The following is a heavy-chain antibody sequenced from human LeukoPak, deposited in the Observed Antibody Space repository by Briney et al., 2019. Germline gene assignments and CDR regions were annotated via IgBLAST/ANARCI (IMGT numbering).Heavy chain of an antibody. D-gene: IGHD5-12*01. J-gene: IGHJ6*02. Sequence: GASVKVSCKASGYTFTSYGISWVRQAPGQGLEWMGWISAYNGNTNYAQKLQGRVTMTTDTSTSTAYMELRSLRSDDTAVYYCARDGEYSGYDRHYYYGMDVWGQGTTVTVSS. V-gene: IGHV1-18*01. CDR3: ARDGEYSGYDRHYYYGMDV. CDR2: ISAYNGNT. CDR1: GYTFTSYG.